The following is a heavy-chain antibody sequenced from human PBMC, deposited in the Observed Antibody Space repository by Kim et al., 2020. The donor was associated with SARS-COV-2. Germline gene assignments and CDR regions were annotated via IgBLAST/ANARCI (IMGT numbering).Heavy chain of an antibody. V-gene: IGHV1-69*01. J-gene: IGHJ5*02. Sequence: QKFQGRVTITADESTSTSYMELSSLRSEDTAVYYCAREGDSSSWYGWFDPWGQGTLVTVSS. CDR3: AREGDSSSWYGWFDP. D-gene: IGHD6-13*01.